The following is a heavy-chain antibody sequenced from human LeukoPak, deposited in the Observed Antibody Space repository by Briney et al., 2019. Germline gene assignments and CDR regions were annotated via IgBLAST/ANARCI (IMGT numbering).Heavy chain of an antibody. J-gene: IGHJ6*02. D-gene: IGHD2/OR15-2a*01. V-gene: IGHV4-34*01. CDR3: ARGPFLSYCADV. Sequence: SETLSLTCAVYGGSFSGYYWSWIRQPPGKGLEWIGEINHSGSTNYNPSLKSRVTISVDTSKNQFSLKLSSVTAADTAVYYCARGPFLSYCADVWGQGTTVTVSS. CDR1: GGSFSGYY. CDR2: INHSGST.